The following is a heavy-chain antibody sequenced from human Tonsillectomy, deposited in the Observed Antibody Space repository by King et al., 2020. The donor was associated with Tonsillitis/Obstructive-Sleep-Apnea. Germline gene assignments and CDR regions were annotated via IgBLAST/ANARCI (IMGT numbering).Heavy chain of an antibody. CDR3: AKAPSDTSMADYYYYMDV. D-gene: IGHD5-18*01. Sequence: VQLVESGGGLVQPGGSLRLSCAASGFTFSSYAMSWVRQAPGKGLEWVSAISVSGGSTYYADSVKGRFTISRDNSKITLYLQMSSLRAEDTAVYYCAKAPSDTSMADYYYYMDVWGKGTTVTVSS. CDR2: ISVSGGST. V-gene: IGHV3-23*04. CDR1: GFTFSSYA. J-gene: IGHJ6*03.